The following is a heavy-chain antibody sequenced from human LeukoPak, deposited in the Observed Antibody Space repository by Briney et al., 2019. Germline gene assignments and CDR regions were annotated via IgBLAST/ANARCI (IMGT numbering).Heavy chain of an antibody. Sequence: PSETLSLTCTVSGGSISSKYWSWIRQPPGKGLEWIGYIDYSGSTNYNPSLKSRVTISVDTSKKQFSLKLSSVTAVDPAVYYCARYVYGSGSYYNWFDPWGQGTLVTVSS. CDR2: IDYSGST. J-gene: IGHJ5*02. V-gene: IGHV4-59*01. CDR3: ARYVYGSGSYYNWFDP. D-gene: IGHD3-10*01. CDR1: GGSISSKY.